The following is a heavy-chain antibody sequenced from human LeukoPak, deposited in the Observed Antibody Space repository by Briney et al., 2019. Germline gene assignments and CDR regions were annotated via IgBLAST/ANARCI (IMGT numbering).Heavy chain of an antibody. CDR1: GGSISSYY. Sequence: SETLSLTCTVSGGSISSYYWSWIRQPPGKGLEWIGYIYYSGSTNYNPSLKSRVTISVDTSKNQFSLKLSSVPAADTAVYYCARESGWNYYYYYGMDVWGQGTTVTVSS. D-gene: IGHD6-19*01. CDR3: ARESGWNYYYYYGMDV. J-gene: IGHJ6*02. V-gene: IGHV4-59*01. CDR2: IYYSGST.